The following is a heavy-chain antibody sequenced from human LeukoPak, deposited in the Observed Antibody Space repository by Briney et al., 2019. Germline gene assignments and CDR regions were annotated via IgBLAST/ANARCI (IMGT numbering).Heavy chain of an antibody. CDR1: GRSIDNYY. CDR2: IFYNGRT. Sequence: SETLSLTCTVSGRSIDNYYWGWSRHSPGKGLEYIAYIFYNGRTNYNLSLKSRVTISVDTSKNQFSLKLNYVAAADTAVYYCGRHDFWIGFDYWGQGGLVTVSS. V-gene: IGHV4-59*08. D-gene: IGHD3/OR15-3a*01. CDR3: GRHDFWIGFDY. J-gene: IGHJ4*02.